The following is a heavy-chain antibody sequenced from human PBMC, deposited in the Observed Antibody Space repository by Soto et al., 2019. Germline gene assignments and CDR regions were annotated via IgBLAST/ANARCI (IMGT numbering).Heavy chain of an antibody. Sequence: AVKVSCKASGFTFTSSAVQWVRQARGQRLEWIGWVVVGSGNTNYAQKFQERVTITRDMSTSTAYMELSSLRSEDTAVYYCAADLSYGDYAPYYYYGMDVWGQGTTITVSS. CDR2: VVVGSGNT. CDR1: GFTFTSSA. J-gene: IGHJ6*02. D-gene: IGHD4-17*01. CDR3: AADLSYGDYAPYYYYGMDV. V-gene: IGHV1-58*01.